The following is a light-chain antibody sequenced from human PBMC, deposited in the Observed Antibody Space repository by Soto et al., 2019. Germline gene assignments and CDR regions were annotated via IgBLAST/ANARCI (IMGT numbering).Light chain of an antibody. V-gene: IGKV3-15*01. CDR1: RNIISN. CDR2: FAP. CDR3: QQYYTWPRGK. Sequence: EILTTHSPGTLSVSPGGRVTLYFSANRNIISNLAWYQQKPCQAPRLIIFFAPTRATGVPDRFSGSGSVTDFTLTIRSLKSADFGVYYCQQYYTWPRGKFGNWTK. J-gene: IGKJ1*01.